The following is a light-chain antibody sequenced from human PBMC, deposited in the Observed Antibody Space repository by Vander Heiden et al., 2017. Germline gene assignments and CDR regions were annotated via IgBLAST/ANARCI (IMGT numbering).Light chain of an antibody. V-gene: IGKV4-1*01. CDR3: QQYYSSPFT. J-gene: IGKJ5*01. CDR1: QSVLYSSNKKNY. CDR2: WAS. Sequence: DIVMTQSPDSLAVSLGERATFNCKSSQSVLYSSNKKNYLAWYQQKPGLPPKLLIHWASTRASGVPDRFGGSGSGTNFTLTISSLRAEDVAVYSCQQYYSSPFTFGQGTRLEIK.